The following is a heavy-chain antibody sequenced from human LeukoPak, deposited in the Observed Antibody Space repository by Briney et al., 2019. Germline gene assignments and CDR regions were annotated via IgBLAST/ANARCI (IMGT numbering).Heavy chain of an antibody. J-gene: IGHJ6*03. CDR2: INHSGST. D-gene: IGHD3-3*01. CDR3: ARGRSRSIFYYMDV. V-gene: IGHV4-39*07. Sequence: SETLSLTCTVSGGSISSSSYYWIWIRQPPGKGLEWIGEINHSGSTNYNPSLKSRVTISVDTSKNQFSLKLSSVTAADTAVYYCARGRSRSIFYYMDVWGKGTTVTVSS. CDR1: GGSISSSSYY.